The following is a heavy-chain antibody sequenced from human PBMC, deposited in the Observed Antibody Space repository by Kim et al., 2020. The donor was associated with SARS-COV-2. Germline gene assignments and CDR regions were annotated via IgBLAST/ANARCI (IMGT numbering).Heavy chain of an antibody. CDR3: AKVKDYYYDDSRGYGGYLDY. D-gene: IGHD3-22*01. CDR1: GFTFSNYA. Sequence: GGSLRLSCAASGFTFSNYATSWVRQAPGKGLEWVSGISGSGGSTYYADSVKGRFTISRDNSKNTLYLQMNSLRAEDTAVYYCAKVKDYYYDDSRGYGGYLDYWGQGTLGTVSS. CDR2: ISGSGGST. V-gene: IGHV3-23*01. J-gene: IGHJ4*02.